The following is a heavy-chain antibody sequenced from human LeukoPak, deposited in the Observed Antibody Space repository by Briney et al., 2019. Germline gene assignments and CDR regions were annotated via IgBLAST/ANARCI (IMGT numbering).Heavy chain of an antibody. J-gene: IGHJ4*02. D-gene: IGHD3-22*01. V-gene: IGHV1-69*01. CDR2: IIPIFGTA. CDR1: GGTFISYA. CDR3: ARALRYYYDSSGYWTYFDY. Sequence: SVKVSCKASGGTFISYAISWVRQAPGQGLEWMGGIIPIFGTANYAQKFQGRVTITADESTSTAYMELSSLRSEDTAVYYCARALRYYYDSSGYWTYFDYWGQGTLVTVSS.